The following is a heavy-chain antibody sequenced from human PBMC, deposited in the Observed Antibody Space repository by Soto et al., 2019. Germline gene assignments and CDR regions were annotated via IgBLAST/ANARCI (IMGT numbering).Heavy chain of an antibody. D-gene: IGHD3-22*01. CDR1: GYKFTTHY. CDR2: MNPSNGDT. Sequence: ASVKVSCKASGYKFTTHYMHWVRQAPGQGLEWMGIMNPSNGDTSYAHQFQGRVTMTRDTSTSTVYMDLSSLRSEDTAVYYCARDLTREGDYYDTSAYCLDYWGQGTLVTVSS. CDR3: ARDLTREGDYYDTSAYCLDY. J-gene: IGHJ4*02. V-gene: IGHV1-46*01.